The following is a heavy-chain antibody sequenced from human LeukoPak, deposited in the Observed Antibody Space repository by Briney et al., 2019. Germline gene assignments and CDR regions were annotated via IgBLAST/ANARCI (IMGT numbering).Heavy chain of an antibody. V-gene: IGHV3-53*01. Sequence: GGSLRLSCAASGFTVSSSYMSWVRQAPGKGLEWVSVIYSGGSTYYADSVKGRFTISRDKSKNTLYVQMNSLRAEDTAVYYCARGGGGWPYFDYWGQGTLVTVSS. CDR3: ARGGGGWPYFDY. D-gene: IGHD6-19*01. J-gene: IGHJ4*02. CDR2: IYSGGST. CDR1: GFTVSSSY.